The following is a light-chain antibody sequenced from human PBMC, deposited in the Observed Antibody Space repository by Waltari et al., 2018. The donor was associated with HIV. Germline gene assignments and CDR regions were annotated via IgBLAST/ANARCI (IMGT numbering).Light chain of an antibody. Sequence: DIQLTQSPSFLSASVGDRVTITCRASQGINHFLAWYQQKPGKAPKLLIYSTSTLYSGVPSRFSGSGSGTEFTLTISSLQPEDFATYYVQQVNRSPLTFGGGTKVEIK. V-gene: IGKV1-9*01. CDR3: QQVNRSPLT. CDR2: STS. J-gene: IGKJ4*01. CDR1: QGINHF.